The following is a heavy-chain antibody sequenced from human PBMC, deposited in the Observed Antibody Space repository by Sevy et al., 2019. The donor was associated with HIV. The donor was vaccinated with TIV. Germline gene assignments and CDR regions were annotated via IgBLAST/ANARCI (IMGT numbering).Heavy chain of an antibody. CDR2: IKSDGGTA. CDR3: TTYYDSTGYYMYLDFDY. Sequence: GGSLRLSCAASESIVTNARMSWVRQAPGKGLEWVGRIKSDGGTAEYASHLKGRFTISRDASENMLYLQMHSLKSEDTAVYYCTTYYDSTGYYMYLDFDYWGQGTQVTVSS. V-gene: IGHV3-15*01. CDR1: ESIVTNAR. J-gene: IGHJ4*02. D-gene: IGHD3-22*01.